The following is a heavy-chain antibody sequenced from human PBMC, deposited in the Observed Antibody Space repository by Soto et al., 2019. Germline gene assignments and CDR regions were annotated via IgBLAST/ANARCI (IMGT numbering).Heavy chain of an antibody. CDR1: GFTFSSYA. Sequence: EVQLLESGGGLVQPGGSLRLSCAASGFTFSSYAMSWVRQAPGKGLEWVSAISGSGGSTYYADSVKGRFTISRDNSKNTLYLQMNSLRAEDTAVYYCARFRSNVVVVAATWERSDYWGQGTLVTVSS. CDR2: ISGSGGST. CDR3: ARFRSNVVVVAATWERSDY. D-gene: IGHD2-15*01. V-gene: IGHV3-23*01. J-gene: IGHJ4*02.